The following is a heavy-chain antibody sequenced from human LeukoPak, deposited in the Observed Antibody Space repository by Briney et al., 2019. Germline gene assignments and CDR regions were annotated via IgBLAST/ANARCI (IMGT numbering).Heavy chain of an antibody. CDR3: AREGKGSLNWFDP. J-gene: IGHJ5*02. CDR2: ISSSSSYI. CDR1: GFTFSSYS. Sequence: GGSLRLFCAASGFTFSSYSMNWVRQAPGKGLEWVSSISSSSSYIYYADSVKGRFTISRDNAKNSLYLQMNSLRAADTAVYYCAREGKGSLNWFDPWGQGTLVTVSS. V-gene: IGHV3-21*01.